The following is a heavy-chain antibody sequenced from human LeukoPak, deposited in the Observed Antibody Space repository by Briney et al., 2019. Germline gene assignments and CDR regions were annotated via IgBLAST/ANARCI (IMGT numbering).Heavy chain of an antibody. CDR2: IYYSGST. D-gene: IGHD6-13*01. Sequence: SETLSLTCTVSGGSISSGDYYWSWIRQPPGKGLEWIGYIYYSGSTYYNPSLKSRVTISVDTSKNQFSLKLSSVTAADTAVYYCARVTTQQLARFDAFDIWGQGTMVTVSS. CDR1: GGSISSGDYY. V-gene: IGHV4-30-4*01. J-gene: IGHJ3*02. CDR3: ARVTTQQLARFDAFDI.